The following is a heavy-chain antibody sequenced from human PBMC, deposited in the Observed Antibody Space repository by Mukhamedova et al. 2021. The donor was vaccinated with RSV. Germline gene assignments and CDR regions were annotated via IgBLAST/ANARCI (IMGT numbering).Heavy chain of an antibody. D-gene: IGHD1-26*01. CDR3: ARLSDSGAYVDY. CDR2: IYYSGTT. V-gene: IGHV4-39*01. J-gene: IGHJ4*02. Sequence: IRQPPVEGLEWIGTIYYSGTTYYNPSLKSRVTISVDTSKNQFSLNLGSVTAADIAVYYCARLSDSGAYVDYWGQGTLVTVSS.